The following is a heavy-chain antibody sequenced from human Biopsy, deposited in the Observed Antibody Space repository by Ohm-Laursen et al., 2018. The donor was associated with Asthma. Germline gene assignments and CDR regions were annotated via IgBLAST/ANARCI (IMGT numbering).Heavy chain of an antibody. J-gene: IGHJ2*01. Sequence: SETLSLTCLVSGDAMSTCGSYWGWIRQSPGKGLEWIGSIYYSGRTYYNPSLESRVTISADTSKNHFSPKVTSVTAADTAVYYCARAVSSSSYWYFDLWGRGDLVTVSS. D-gene: IGHD6-6*01. CDR1: GDAMSTCGSY. V-gene: IGHV4-39*02. CDR3: ARAVSSSSYWYFDL. CDR2: IYYSGRT.